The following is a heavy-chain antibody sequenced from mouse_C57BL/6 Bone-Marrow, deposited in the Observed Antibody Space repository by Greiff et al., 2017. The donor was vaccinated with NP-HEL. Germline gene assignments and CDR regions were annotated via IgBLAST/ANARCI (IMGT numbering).Heavy chain of an antibody. D-gene: IGHD3-3*01. CDR1: GYSFTSYY. CDR3: ARGGTHWYFDV. Sequence: VQLQQSGPELVKPGASVKISCKASGYSFTSYYIHWVKQRPGQGLEWIGWIYPGSGNTKYNEKFKGKATLTADTSSSTAYMQLSSLTSEDSAVYYCARGGTHWYFDVWGTGTTVTVSS. J-gene: IGHJ1*03. V-gene: IGHV1-66*01. CDR2: IYPGSGNT.